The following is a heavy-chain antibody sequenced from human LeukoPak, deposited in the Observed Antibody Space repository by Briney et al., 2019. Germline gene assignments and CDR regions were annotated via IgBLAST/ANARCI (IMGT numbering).Heavy chain of an antibody. CDR2: IYASGST. CDR3: ARGETIFPY. D-gene: IGHD3-9*01. V-gene: IGHV4-4*07. J-gene: IGHJ4*02. Sequence: SETLSLTCTVSGASTSKYYWSCIRQPAGKGLEWIGRIYASGSTNYNPSLKSRVTISVDQSKNQFSLKLNSVTAADTAVYYCARGETIFPYWGQGTLVTVSS. CDR1: GASTSKYY.